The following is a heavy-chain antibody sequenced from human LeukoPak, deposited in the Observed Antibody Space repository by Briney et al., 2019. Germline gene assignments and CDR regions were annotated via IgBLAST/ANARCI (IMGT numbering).Heavy chain of an antibody. V-gene: IGHV3-7*01. J-gene: IGHJ4*02. CDR1: GFPFDRYW. D-gene: IGHD3-16*01. CDR3: ARQPIYEAYFDF. Sequence: PGGSLRLSCVASGFPFDRYWMSWVRQAPGKGLEWVANIKHDGSEKNFVDSVKGRSTISRDNAENSLLLQMNSLRADDTAVYFCARQPIYEAYFDFWGQGTLVTVSS. CDR2: IKHDGSEK.